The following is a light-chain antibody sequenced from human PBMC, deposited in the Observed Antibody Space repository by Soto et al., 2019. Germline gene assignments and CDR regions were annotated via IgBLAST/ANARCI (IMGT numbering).Light chain of an antibody. CDR2: GAS. J-gene: IGKJ1*01. Sequence: EIVLTQSPGTLSLSPGERATLSCRASQSVTSNYLAWYQQKPGQAPRLLIYGASTRATGIPGRFSGSGSGTDFTLTITRLEPEDFAVYYCQQYVHWPPGTFGQGTTVDIK. CDR1: QSVTSNY. V-gene: IGKV3-20*01. CDR3: QQYVHWPPGT.